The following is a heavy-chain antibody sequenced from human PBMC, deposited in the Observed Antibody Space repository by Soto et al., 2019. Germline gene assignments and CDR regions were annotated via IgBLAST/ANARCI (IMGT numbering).Heavy chain of an antibody. J-gene: IGHJ4*02. CDR3: ARLGTTVTNFDY. CDR1: GYSISSGYY. V-gene: IGHV4-38-2*01. D-gene: IGHD4-17*01. Sequence: PSETLSLTCAVSGYSISSGYYWGCIRQPPGKGLEWIGSIHHSGSTYYNPSLKSRVTISVDTSKNQFSLKLSSVTAADTAVYYCARLGTTVTNFDYWGQGTLVTVSS. CDR2: IHHSGST.